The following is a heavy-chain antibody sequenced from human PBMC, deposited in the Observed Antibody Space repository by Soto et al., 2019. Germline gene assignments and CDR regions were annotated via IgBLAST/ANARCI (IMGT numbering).Heavy chain of an antibody. CDR2: IYYSGSA. CDR3: ARDRRGYCSNTSCYNYYYYGMDV. V-gene: IGHV4-59*01. Sequence: SETLSLTCTVSGGSISTYYWSWIRQPPGKGLEWIGYIYYSGSANYNPSLKSRVTISVDTSKNQFSLKLSSVTAADTAVYYCARDRRGYCSNTSCYNYYYYGMDVWGQGTTVT. CDR1: GGSISTYY. J-gene: IGHJ6*02. D-gene: IGHD2-2*03.